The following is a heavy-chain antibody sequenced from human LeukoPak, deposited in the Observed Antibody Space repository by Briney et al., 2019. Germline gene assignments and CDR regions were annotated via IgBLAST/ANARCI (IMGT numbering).Heavy chain of an antibody. V-gene: IGHV3-21*01. CDR2: ISSSSSYI. D-gene: IGHD6-13*01. Sequence: PGGSLRLSCAASGFTFSSYSMNWVRQAPGKGLEWVSSISSSSSYIYYADSVKGRFTISRDNAKNSLYLQMNSLRAEDTAVYYCARVAAAAAPRRYYFDYWGQEPWSPSPQ. CDR3: ARVAAAAAPRRYYFDY. J-gene: IGHJ4*01. CDR1: GFTFSSYS.